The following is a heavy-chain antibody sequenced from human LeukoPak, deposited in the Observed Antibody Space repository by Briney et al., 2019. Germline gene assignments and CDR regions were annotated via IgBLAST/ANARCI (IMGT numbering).Heavy chain of an antibody. CDR1: GFTFSIYA. Sequence: PGGSLRLSCAASGFTFSIYAMSWVRQAPGKGLEWLSVIYNGYYTYYADTVKGRFTISRDNSKNTLYLQMNSLRVEDTAVYYCATSSYGAYFDYWGQGTPVTVSS. V-gene: IGHV3-53*01. CDR3: ATSSYGAYFDY. CDR2: IYNGYYT. J-gene: IGHJ4*02. D-gene: IGHD4-17*01.